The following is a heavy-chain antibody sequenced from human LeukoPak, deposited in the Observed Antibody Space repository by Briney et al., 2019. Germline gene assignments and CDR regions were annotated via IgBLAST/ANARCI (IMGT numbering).Heavy chain of an antibody. J-gene: IGHJ4*02. V-gene: IGHV3-30*02. D-gene: IGHD3-22*01. CDR2: IRYDGSNK. CDR3: AKDRGYYDSSGYPHFDY. Sequence: PGGSLRLSCVASGFSFSNYGTHWVRQAPGKGLEWVAFIRYDGSNKYADSVKGRFTISRDNSKNTLYLQMNSLRAEDTAVYYCAKDRGYYDSSGYPHFDYWGQGTLVTVSS. CDR1: GFSFSNYG.